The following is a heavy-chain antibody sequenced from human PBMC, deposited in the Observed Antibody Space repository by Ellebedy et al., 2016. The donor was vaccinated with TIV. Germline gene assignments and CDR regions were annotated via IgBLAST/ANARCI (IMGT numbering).Heavy chain of an antibody. J-gene: IGHJ4*02. D-gene: IGHD3-9*01. CDR1: GFSFSTYA. CDR3: AKELVSRDSLSVDY. Sequence: GESLKISCAASGFSFSTYAMAWVRQAPGKGLEWLSAIGSRSEYKFYTDSVNGRFNIARDNSKNTLWLQMYSLRDEDTAVYYCAKELVSRDSLSVDYWGLGTLVTVTS. V-gene: IGHV3-23*01. CDR2: IGSRSEYK.